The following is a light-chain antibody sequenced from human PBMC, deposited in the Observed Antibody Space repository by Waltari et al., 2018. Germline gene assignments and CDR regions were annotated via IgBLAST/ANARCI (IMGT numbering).Light chain of an antibody. J-gene: IGKJ4*01. CDR3: HQSGGSGRA. CDR2: GSS. Sequence: ENVLTQSPGTLSLSPGERATLSCRVSQSFDNWYLAWYQLQPGQAPRLLISGSSSRATGVPDRFSGSGSGTDFTLTISRLEPEDFAVYYCHQSGGSGRAFGGGTKVEIK. V-gene: IGKV3-20*01. CDR1: QSFDNWY.